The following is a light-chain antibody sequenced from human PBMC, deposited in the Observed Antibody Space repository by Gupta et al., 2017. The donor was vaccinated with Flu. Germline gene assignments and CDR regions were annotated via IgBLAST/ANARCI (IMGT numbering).Light chain of an antibody. J-gene: IGLJ2*01. V-gene: IGLV3-19*01. CDR3: NSRDSSGNFVV. Sequence: SSELTQDPAVYVALGQTVRITCQGDSLRSYYASWYQQKPGQAPVLVIYGKNNRPSGIPDRFSGSSSGNTASLTITGAQAEDEADYYCNSRDSSGNFVVFGGGTKLTVL. CDR2: GKN. CDR1: SLRSYY.